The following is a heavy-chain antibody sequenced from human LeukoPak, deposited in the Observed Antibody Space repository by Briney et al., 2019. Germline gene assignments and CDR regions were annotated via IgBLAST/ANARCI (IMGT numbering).Heavy chain of an antibody. D-gene: IGHD3-3*01. CDR2: INHSGST. Sequence: SETLSLTCAVYGGSFSGYYWSWIRQPPGKGLEWIGEINHSGSTNYNPSLKSRVTISVDTSKNQFSLKLSSVTAADTAVYFCTRDTTPSESGGHYFDAFDVWGQGTMVTVSS. J-gene: IGHJ3*01. V-gene: IGHV4-34*01. CDR3: TRDTTPSESGGHYFDAFDV. CDR1: GGSFSGYY.